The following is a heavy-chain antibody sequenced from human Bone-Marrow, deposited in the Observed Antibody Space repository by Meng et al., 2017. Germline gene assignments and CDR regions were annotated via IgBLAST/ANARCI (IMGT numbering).Heavy chain of an antibody. Sequence: SVKVSCKASGGTFSSYAISWVRQAPGQGLEWMGGIIPIFGTANYAQKFQGRVTITADESTSTAYMELSSLRSEDTAVYYCAREMVGHYDSSGYLDAFDIWGQGTMVTVSS. CDR3: AREMVGHYDSSGYLDAFDI. J-gene: IGHJ3*02. CDR1: GGTFSSYA. CDR2: IIPIFGTA. V-gene: IGHV1-69*13. D-gene: IGHD3-22*01.